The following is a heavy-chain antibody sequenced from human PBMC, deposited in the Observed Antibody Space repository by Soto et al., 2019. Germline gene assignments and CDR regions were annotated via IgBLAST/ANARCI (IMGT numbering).Heavy chain of an antibody. V-gene: IGHV3-23*01. J-gene: IGHJ5*02. CDR3: AKGRRGASGWFDP. Sequence: RGSLRLSCAASGFSFSSCTENWVRQAPGKGLEWVSGVSGNDGNTYYADSVKGRFSISRDNSKNTLYLQLNSLRAEDTAIYYCAKGRRGASGWFDPWGQGTPVTVSS. CDR2: VSGNDGNT. D-gene: IGHD1-26*01. CDR1: GFSFSSCT.